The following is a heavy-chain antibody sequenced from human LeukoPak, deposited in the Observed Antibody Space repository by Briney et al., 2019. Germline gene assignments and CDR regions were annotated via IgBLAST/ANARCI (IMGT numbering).Heavy chain of an antibody. CDR2: MNPNSGNT. Sequence: GASVKVSCKASGYTFTSYDINWVRQATGQGLEWMGWMNPNSGNTGYAQKFQGRVTITRNTPISTAYMELSSLRSEDTAVYYCARDGRGDYCSGGNCLMFDPWGQGTLVTVSS. J-gene: IGHJ5*02. CDR3: ARDGRGDYCSGGNCLMFDP. D-gene: IGHD2-15*01. CDR1: GYTFTSYD. V-gene: IGHV1-8*03.